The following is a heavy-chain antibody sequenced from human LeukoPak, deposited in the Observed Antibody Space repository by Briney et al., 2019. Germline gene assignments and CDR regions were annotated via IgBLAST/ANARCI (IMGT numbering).Heavy chain of an antibody. Sequence: GGSLRLSCAASGFTFSSYDMHWVRQATGKGLEWVSAIGTAGDTYYPGSVKGRFTISRENAKNSLYLQMNSLRAGDTAGYYCARAASAAGTSYGMDVWGQGTTVTVSS. CDR3: ARAASAAGTSYGMDV. J-gene: IGHJ6*02. D-gene: IGHD6-13*01. CDR1: GFTFSSYD. V-gene: IGHV3-13*01. CDR2: IGTAGDT.